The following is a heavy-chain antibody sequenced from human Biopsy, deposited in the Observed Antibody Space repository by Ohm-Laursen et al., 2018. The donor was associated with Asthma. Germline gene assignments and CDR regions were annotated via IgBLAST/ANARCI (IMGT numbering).Heavy chain of an antibody. D-gene: IGHD6-13*01. Sequence: GASVKVSCKASGYPFIGYHIHWMRQAPGQGLEWMGRINPNSGATNYAQKFQGRVTMTRDTSTSTAYMEVSRLRSDDTAVYYCARGQKSAGDRWFDPWGQRTLVTVSS. J-gene: IGHJ5*02. CDR3: ARGQKSAGDRWFDP. CDR2: INPNSGAT. CDR1: GYPFIGYH. V-gene: IGHV1-2*06.